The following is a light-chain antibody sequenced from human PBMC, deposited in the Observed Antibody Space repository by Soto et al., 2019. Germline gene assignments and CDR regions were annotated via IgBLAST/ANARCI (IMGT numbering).Light chain of an antibody. CDR1: SRDVGGYNY. V-gene: IGLV2-14*01. J-gene: IGLJ2*01. CDR2: EVS. Sequence: QSALTQPASVSGSPGQSITISCTGTSRDVGGYNYVSWYQQHPGNAPKLMIYEVSNRPSGVSNRFSGSKSDNTASLTISGLQAEDEADYYCSSYTSSSTVIFGGVTKLTVL. CDR3: SSYTSSSTVI.